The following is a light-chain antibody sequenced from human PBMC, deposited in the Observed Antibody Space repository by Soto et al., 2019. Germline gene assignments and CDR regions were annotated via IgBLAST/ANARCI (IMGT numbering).Light chain of an antibody. V-gene: IGKV3-20*01. CDR2: GAS. J-gene: IGKJ1*01. Sequence: EIVLTQFPGTLSLSPGERATLSCRASQSVSSNYVAWYQQRRGQSPNLLVFGASNRAPGIPDRFSGSGSGTDFTLTISRLEPEDFAVYYCQHYGSSLKTLGQGTKVDTK. CDR3: QHYGSSLKT. CDR1: QSVSSNY.